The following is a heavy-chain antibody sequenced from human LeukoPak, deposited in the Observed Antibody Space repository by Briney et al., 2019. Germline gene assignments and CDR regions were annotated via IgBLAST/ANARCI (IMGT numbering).Heavy chain of an antibody. J-gene: IGHJ5*02. Sequence: GRSLRLSCAASGFTFSSYAMHWVRQAPGKGLEWVAVISYDGSNKYYADSVKGRFTISRDNSKNTLYLQMNSLRAEDTAVYYCARRRMVRGVIHWSDPWGQGTLVTVSS. D-gene: IGHD3-10*01. CDR3: ARRRMVRGVIHWSDP. V-gene: IGHV3-30*04. CDR1: GFTFSSYA. CDR2: ISYDGSNK.